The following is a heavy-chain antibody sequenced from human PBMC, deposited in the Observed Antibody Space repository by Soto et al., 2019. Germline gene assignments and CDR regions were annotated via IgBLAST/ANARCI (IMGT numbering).Heavy chain of an antibody. CDR3: ASAVGRASYPHP. CDR2: IIPILGIA. CDR1: GGTFSSYT. V-gene: IGHV1-69*02. D-gene: IGHD3-16*01. J-gene: IGHJ5*02. Sequence: QVQLVQSGAAVKKPGYSVKVSCKASGGTFSSYTISWVRQDPGQGLEWMGRIIPILGIANYAQKLQGRVTITADKPTSTAYMELSSLRSEDTAVYYCASAVGRASYPHPCGQGTLVTVSS.